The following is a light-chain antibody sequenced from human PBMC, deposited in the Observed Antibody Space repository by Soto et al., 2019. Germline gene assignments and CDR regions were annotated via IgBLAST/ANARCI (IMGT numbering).Light chain of an antibody. CDR2: WAS. V-gene: IGKV4-1*01. Sequence: DIVMTQSPDSLAVSLGERATINCKSSQSVLYSSNNKNYLAWYQQKPGQPPKPLLYWASTRESGVPDRFSRSGSGTDFALTISSLQAEDVAVYYCQQYYGTPYTFGQGTKLEIK. J-gene: IGKJ2*01. CDR1: QSVLYSSNNKNY. CDR3: QQYYGTPYT.